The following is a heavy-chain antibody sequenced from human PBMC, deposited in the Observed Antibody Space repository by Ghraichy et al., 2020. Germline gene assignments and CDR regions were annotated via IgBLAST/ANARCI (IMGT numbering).Heavy chain of an antibody. CDR2: ISGSTNYI. D-gene: IGHD2-15*01. CDR1: GFSFSTYT. V-gene: IGHV3-21*01. J-gene: IGHJ6*02. Sequence: GGSLRLSCSASGFSFSTYTMTWVRQAPGKGLEWVSSISGSTNYIYYADSVKGRFTVSRDNANNSLFLQMNSLRAEDAAVYFCARAGIGRSYYSASHLADVWGRGATVTVSS. CDR3: ARAGIGRSYYSASHLADV.